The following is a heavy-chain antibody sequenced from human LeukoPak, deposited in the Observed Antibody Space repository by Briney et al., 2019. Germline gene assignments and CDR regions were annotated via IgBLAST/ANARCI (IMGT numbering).Heavy chain of an antibody. Sequence: GGSLRLSCAASGFTFTNNTMSWVRQAPGKGLEWVSAISGSVRSTYYADSVKGRFTISRDNSKNTLYLQMNSLRAEDTALYYCAKPGEASNYYFDRWGQGALVTVSS. CDR1: GFTFTNNT. CDR2: ISGSVRST. D-gene: IGHD2-21*01. J-gene: IGHJ4*02. CDR3: AKPGEASNYYFDR. V-gene: IGHV3-23*01.